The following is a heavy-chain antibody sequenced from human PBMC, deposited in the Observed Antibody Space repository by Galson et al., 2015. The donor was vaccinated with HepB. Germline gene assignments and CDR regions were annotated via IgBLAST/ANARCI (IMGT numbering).Heavy chain of an antibody. J-gene: IGHJ4*02. CDR2: IDTSSSNNSI. CDR3: ARSKLQSGITSSRPLDY. D-gene: IGHD1-14*01. Sequence: SLRLSCAASGFTFSDYSMNWVRQTPGKGLEWVSYIDTSSSNNSILYADPVKGRFTISRDNAKNSLYLQMNSLRDEDTAVYFCARSKLQSGITSSRPLDYWGQGTLVTVSS. CDR1: GFTFSDYS. V-gene: IGHV3-48*02.